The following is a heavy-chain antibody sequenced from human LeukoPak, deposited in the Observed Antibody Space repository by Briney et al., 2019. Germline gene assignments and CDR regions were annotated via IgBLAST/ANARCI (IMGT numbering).Heavy chain of an antibody. CDR2: ISSSGSSI. D-gene: IGHD1/OR15-1a*01. CDR3: TLTTFGVVYYFDY. J-gene: IGHJ4*02. Sequence: GGSLRLSCAASGFTFSDYYMNWIRQAPGKGLEWVSYISSSGSSIYYADSVKGRFIISRDNSKNTLYLQLNSLRLEDTAVYYCTLTTFGVVYYFDYWGQGTLVTVSS. CDR1: GFTFSDYY. V-gene: IGHV3-11*04.